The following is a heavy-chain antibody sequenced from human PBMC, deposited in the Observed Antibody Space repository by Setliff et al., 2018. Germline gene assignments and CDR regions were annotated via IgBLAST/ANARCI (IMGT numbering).Heavy chain of an antibody. J-gene: IGHJ4*02. CDR1: GFTFGDYA. V-gene: IGHV3-49*04. Sequence: GGSLRLSCTASGFTFGDYAMSWVRQAPGKGLEWVGSIRSKAYGGTTDFAAPVKGRFTISRDDSKNAMSLQMNSLKTEDTAVYFCATRLGDFWGQGTLVTVSS. CDR3: ATRLGDF. D-gene: IGHD1-1*01. CDR2: IRSKAYGGTT.